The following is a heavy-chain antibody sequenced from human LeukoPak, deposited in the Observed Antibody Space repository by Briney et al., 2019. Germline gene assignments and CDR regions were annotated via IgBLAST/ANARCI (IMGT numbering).Heavy chain of an antibody. CDR2: INRGGVNT. CDR3: ARGIDGALDY. D-gene: IGHD3-10*01. Sequence: GGSLRLSCAVSGFTYSGYSMIWVRQAPGKELEWVSEINRGGVNTYYPDSVRGRFTVSRDNSQNTLFLQMTSLRAEDTAIYYCARGIDGALDYWGQGTLVTVSS. V-gene: IGHV3-23*01. CDR1: GFTYSGYS. J-gene: IGHJ4*02.